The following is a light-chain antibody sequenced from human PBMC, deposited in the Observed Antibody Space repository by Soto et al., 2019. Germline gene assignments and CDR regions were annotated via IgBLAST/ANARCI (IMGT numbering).Light chain of an antibody. V-gene: IGLV1-40*01. Sequence: QAVLTQPPSVSGAPGQRVTISCTGSSSNIGAGYDVHWYQQLPGTAPKRLMYGNSNRPSGVPDRFSGSKSGTSASLAITGLQAEVEADYYCQSYDSSLSVVFGGGTKLTVL. CDR3: QSYDSSLSVV. CDR1: SSNIGAGYD. J-gene: IGLJ2*01. CDR2: GNS.